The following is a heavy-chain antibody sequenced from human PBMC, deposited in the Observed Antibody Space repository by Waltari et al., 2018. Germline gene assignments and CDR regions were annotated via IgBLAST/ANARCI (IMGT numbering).Heavy chain of an antibody. CDR3: TRGIHSSFDI. J-gene: IGHJ3*02. V-gene: IGHV6-1*01. Sequence: QVQLQQSGTGLVKPSQTLSLTCAIYGDSISSNSVAWNWIRQSPSRGLEWLGRTYYRSKWFNDYAVSVKSRITINPDTSKNQFSLQLSSLTPEDTAVYYCTRGIHSSFDIWGQGTMVTVSS. CDR2: TYYRSKWFN. CDR1: GDSISSNSVA. D-gene: IGHD2-21*01.